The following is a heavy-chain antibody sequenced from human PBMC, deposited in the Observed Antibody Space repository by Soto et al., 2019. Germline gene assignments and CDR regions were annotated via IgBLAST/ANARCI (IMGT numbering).Heavy chain of an antibody. V-gene: IGHV5-51*01. D-gene: IGHD6-6*01. CDR2: IYPGDSDT. J-gene: IGHJ6*02. CDR1: GYSFTSYW. Sequence: PGESLTISCKGSGYSFTSYWIGWVRQMPGKGLEWMGIIYPGDSDTRYSPSFQGQVTNSADKSISTAYLQWSSLKASDTAMYYCASSSSGCGYYYYYYGMDVWGQGTTVTVAS. CDR3: ASSSSGCGYYYYYYGMDV.